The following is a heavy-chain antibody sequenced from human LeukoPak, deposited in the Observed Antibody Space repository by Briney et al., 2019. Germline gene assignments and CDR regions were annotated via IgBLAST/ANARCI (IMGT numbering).Heavy chain of an antibody. CDR1: GFTFSSYW. CDR2: IKQDGSEK. CDR3: AKLNPDYYDGGVMDNWFDP. V-gene: IGHV3-7*01. D-gene: IGHD3-22*01. J-gene: IGHJ5*02. Sequence: GGSLRPSCAASGFTFSSYWMSWVRQAPGKGLEWVANIKQDGSEKYYVDSVKGRFTISRDNAKNSLYLQMNSLRAEDTAVYYCAKLNPDYYDGGVMDNWFDPWGQGTLVTVSS.